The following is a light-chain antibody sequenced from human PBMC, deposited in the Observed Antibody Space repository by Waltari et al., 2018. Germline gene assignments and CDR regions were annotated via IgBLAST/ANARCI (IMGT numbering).Light chain of an antibody. J-gene: IGLJ3*02. Sequence: QSALTQPPSASGSPGQSVTISCTGTINDIGFTNHVSWYQHHAGTAPKLIISEVNKRPSGVPVRFSRSKSGNAASLTVSGLQAEDEAIYYCSSYSLPNNCVFGGGTKLTLL. CDR2: EVN. CDR1: INDIGFTNH. V-gene: IGLV2-8*01. CDR3: SSYSLPNNCV.